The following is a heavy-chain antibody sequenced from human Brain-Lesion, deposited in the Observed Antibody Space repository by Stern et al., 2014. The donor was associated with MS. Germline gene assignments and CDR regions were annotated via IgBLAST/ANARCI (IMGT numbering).Heavy chain of an antibody. CDR1: GGTFGTYP. J-gene: IGHJ5*02. V-gene: IGHV1-69*06. CDR2: ITPMFGSP. Sequence: QLVQSGPEVKKPRSSVPVTCKASGGTFGTYPITWLRQAPGQGLEWMGRITPMFGSPTYAQKFQGRVTITADRSTTTVYMKLSSLKSDDAAVYYCAKDGPALVSNWFGPWGRGTLVTVSS. D-gene: IGHD5-18*01. CDR3: AKDGPALVSNWFGP.